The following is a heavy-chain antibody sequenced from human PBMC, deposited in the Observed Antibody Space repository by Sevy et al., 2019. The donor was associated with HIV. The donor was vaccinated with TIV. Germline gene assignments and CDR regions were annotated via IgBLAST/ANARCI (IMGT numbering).Heavy chain of an antibody. CDR3: ARAQNVVIWMGLGSFDI. J-gene: IGHJ3*02. CDR1: GDTFTTYA. Sequence: ASVKVSCKTSGDTFTTYAFSWVRQAPGQGPEWMGWISGYNGNTIYAQKFQGRFTMTTDTSTTTVHMELRSLRYDETAVYFCARAQNVVIWMGLGSFDIWGQGTMVTVSS. CDR2: ISGYNGNT. V-gene: IGHV1-18*01. D-gene: IGHD2-15*01.